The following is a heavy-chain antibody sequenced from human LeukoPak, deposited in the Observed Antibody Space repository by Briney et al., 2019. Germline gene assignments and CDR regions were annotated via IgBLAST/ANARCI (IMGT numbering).Heavy chain of an antibody. D-gene: IGHD2-2*01. CDR2: ISSSGSTI. CDR3: ARDRLVKGIDY. V-gene: IGHV3-48*01. CDR1: GFTFRSHS. Sequence: GGSLRLSCAASGFTFRSHSMQWVRQAPGKGLEWVSHISSSGSTIYYADSVKGRFTISRDNAKESLYLQMSSLRAEDTAVYYCARDRLVKGIDYWGQGTLVTVSS. J-gene: IGHJ4*02.